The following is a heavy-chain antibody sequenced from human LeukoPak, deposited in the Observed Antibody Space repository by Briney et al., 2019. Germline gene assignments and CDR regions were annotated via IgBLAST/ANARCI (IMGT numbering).Heavy chain of an antibody. J-gene: IGHJ3*02. CDR2: INPNSGGT. D-gene: IGHD2-21*02. Sequence: ASVKVSCKASGYTFTGYYMHWVRQAPGQGLEWMGWINPNSGGTNYAQKFQGRVTMTRDTSTSTVYMELSSLRFEDTAVYYCARDTGDDAFDIWGQGTMVTVSS. V-gene: IGHV1-2*02. CDR1: GYTFTGYY. CDR3: ARDTGDDAFDI.